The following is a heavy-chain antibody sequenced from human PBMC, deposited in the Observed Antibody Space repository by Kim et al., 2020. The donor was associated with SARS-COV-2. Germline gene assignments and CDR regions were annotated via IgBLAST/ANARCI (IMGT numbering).Heavy chain of an antibody. Sequence: SETLSLTCTVSGGSISSYYWSWIRQPPGKGLEWIGYIYYSGSTNYNPSLKSRVTISVDTSKNQFSLKLSAVTAADTAVYYCARARRLVDYDFWRGYYTPYFDYWGQGTLVTVSS. CDR2: IYYSGST. V-gene: IGHV4-59*01. J-gene: IGHJ4*02. CDR3: ARARRLVDYDFWRGYYTPYFDY. D-gene: IGHD3-3*01. CDR1: GGSISSYY.